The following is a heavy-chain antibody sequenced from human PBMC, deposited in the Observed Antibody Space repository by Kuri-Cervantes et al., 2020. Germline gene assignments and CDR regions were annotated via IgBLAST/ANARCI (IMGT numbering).Heavy chain of an antibody. V-gene: IGHV3-23*01. Sequence: SVKGRFTISGGISKNTLYLQMNSLRVEDTAVYYCAKDPGDSNYYFDYWGQGTLVTVSS. D-gene: IGHD3-22*01. CDR3: AKDPGDSNYYFDY. J-gene: IGHJ4*02.